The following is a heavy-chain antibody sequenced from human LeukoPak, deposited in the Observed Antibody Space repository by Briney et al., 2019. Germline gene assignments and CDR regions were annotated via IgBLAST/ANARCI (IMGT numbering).Heavy chain of an antibody. CDR2: IKQDGSER. V-gene: IGHV3-7*04. CDR1: GFTFSSYR. D-gene: IGHD2-15*01. J-gene: IGHJ4*02. Sequence: GGSLRLSCAASGFTFSSYRMSWVRQAPGKGLEWVANIKQDGSERYYVDSVKGRFTISRDNAKNSLYLQMNNLRAVDTAVYYCARGPSGGNGFSYWGLGTLVTVSS. CDR3: ARGPSGGNGFSY.